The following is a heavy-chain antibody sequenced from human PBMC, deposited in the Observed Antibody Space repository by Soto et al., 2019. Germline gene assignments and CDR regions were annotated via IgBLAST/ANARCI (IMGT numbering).Heavy chain of an antibody. J-gene: IGHJ3*02. Sequence: ASVKVSCKASGYTFTGYYMHWVRQAPGQGLQWMGWINPNSGGTNYAQKFQGWVTMTRDTSISTAYMELSRLRSDDTAVYYCATPTTRMNGAFDIWGQGTMVTVSS. CDR3: ATPTTRMNGAFDI. D-gene: IGHD1-1*01. CDR1: GYTFTGYY. V-gene: IGHV1-2*04. CDR2: INPNSGGT.